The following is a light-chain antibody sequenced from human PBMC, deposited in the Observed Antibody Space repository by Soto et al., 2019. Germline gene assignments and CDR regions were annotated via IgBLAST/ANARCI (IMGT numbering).Light chain of an antibody. CDR1: RSVSNNY. Sequence: EIVLTQSPGTLSLSPGERATLTCRASRSVSNNYLAWYQQKPGQAPRLLIYAASTRATGIPDRFSGSGSATDFTLTISRLEPEDSAVYYCQQYGPSPPYTFGQGTKVDIK. CDR2: AAS. J-gene: IGKJ2*01. V-gene: IGKV3-20*01. CDR3: QQYGPSPPYT.